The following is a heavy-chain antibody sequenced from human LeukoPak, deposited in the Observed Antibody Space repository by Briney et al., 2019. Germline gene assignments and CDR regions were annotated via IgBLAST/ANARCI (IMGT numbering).Heavy chain of an antibody. CDR3: AREGGVEYCSGGSCYTSASYFDY. J-gene: IGHJ4*02. Sequence: GGSLRLSCAASGFTLSSYWMSWVRQAPGKGLEWVANIKQDGSEKYYVDSVKGRFTISRDNAKNSLYLQMNGLRAEDTAVYYCAREGGVEYCSGGSCYTSASYFDYWGQGTLITVSS. V-gene: IGHV3-7*01. D-gene: IGHD2-15*01. CDR1: GFTLSSYW. CDR2: IKQDGSEK.